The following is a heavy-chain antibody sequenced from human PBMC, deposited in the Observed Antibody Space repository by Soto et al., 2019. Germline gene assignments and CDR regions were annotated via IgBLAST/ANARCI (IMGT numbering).Heavy chain of an antibody. D-gene: IGHD2-15*01. Sequence: QVQLQESDPGLVKPSETLSLTCAVSGGSISSSSYYWDWIRQPPGKGLEWIGTIYYTGTSNYNPSLKSRVTISVDTSKNQFSLNLSSVTAADTAVYYCTRHAIGVVVPAAIRNWGQGSLVTVSS. CDR2: IYYTGTS. J-gene: IGHJ4*02. V-gene: IGHV4-39*01. CDR1: GGSISSSSYY. CDR3: TRHAIGVVVPAAIRN.